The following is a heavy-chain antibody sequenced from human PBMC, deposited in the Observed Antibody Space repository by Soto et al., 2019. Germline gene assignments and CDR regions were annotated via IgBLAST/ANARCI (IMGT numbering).Heavy chain of an antibody. V-gene: IGHV3-7*03. CDR3: ARVSIEEYSYDNTGFYRIFDY. CDR2: IKRDGSEK. Sequence: GGSLRLSCTASGFIFSTYCMTWVRQAPGKGLEWVAMIKRDGSEKSYVDAVKGRFTISRDNAKNSLYLQMKSLRAEDTAMYYCARVSIEEYSYDNTGFYRIFDYWGPGTLVTVSS. J-gene: IGHJ4*01. CDR1: GFIFSTYC. D-gene: IGHD3-9*01.